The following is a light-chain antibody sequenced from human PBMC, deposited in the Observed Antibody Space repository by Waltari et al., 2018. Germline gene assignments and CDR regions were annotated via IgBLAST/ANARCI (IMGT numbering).Light chain of an antibody. CDR3: SSYAAGDIWI. Sequence: QSALTQPPSASRSPGQSATISCTGTSGDVGNYNYVSWFQPHPRKAPKLMIYEVTKRPSGVPDRFSGSKSGNTASLTVSGLQAEDEADYYCSSYAAGDIWIFGGGTKLTVL. J-gene: IGLJ2*01. V-gene: IGLV2-8*01. CDR2: EVT. CDR1: SGDVGNYNY.